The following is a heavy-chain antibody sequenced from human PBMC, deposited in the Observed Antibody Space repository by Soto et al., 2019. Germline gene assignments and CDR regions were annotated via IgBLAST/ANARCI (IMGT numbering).Heavy chain of an antibody. CDR2: IYSGGST. J-gene: IGHJ6*02. D-gene: IGHD2-2*01. V-gene: IGHV3-53*01. Sequence: GGSLRLSCAASGFTVSSNYMSWVRQAPGKGLEWASVIYSGGSTYYADSVKGRFTISRDNSKNTLYLQMNSLRAEDTAVYYCARGKYEYYYGMDVWGQGTTVTVSS. CDR3: ARGKYEYYYGMDV. CDR1: GFTVSSNY.